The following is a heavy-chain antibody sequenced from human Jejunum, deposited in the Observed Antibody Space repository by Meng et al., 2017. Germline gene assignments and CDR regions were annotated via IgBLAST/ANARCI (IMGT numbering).Heavy chain of an antibody. D-gene: IGHD2-15*01. Sequence: QVQLQESGPGRVRPSGTLTLTCPGSGDSISSINRWTWVRQPPGRGLEWIGEIYHGGDTNYNQSLTSPVTISVDKSKNQSTLRLNSVTAADTAIYYCARDWGCRDGYCFSGLLEFWGQGILVTVSS. V-gene: IGHV4-4*02. J-gene: IGHJ4*02. CDR3: ARDWGCRDGYCFSGLLEF. CDR1: GDSISSINR. CDR2: IYHGGDT.